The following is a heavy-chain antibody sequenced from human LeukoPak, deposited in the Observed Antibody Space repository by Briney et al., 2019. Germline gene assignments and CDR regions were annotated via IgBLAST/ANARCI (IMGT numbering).Heavy chain of an antibody. J-gene: IGHJ4*02. CDR1: GFTFGSYS. CDR3: AKDFKPDGVWDVDS. V-gene: IGHV3-23*01. CDR2: IHANGGRT. D-gene: IGHD1-14*01. Sequence: GGSLRLPCAASGFTFGSYSMSWVRQAPGKGLEWVSGIHANGGRTFYADSVKGRFTISRDNSKSTLFLHMDSLRAEDTALYYCAKDFKPDGVWDVDSWGQGTLVTVSS.